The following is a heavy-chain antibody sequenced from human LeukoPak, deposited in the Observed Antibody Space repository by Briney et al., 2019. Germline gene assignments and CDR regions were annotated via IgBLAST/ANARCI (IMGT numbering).Heavy chain of an antibody. Sequence: ASVKVSCKASGFTFTGYYIHWVRQAAGQGLEWMGWMNPNSGNTGYAQKFQGRVTITRNTSISTAYMELSSLRSEDTAVYYCARVATYDILTGTLYYYMDVWGKGTTVTVSS. CDR3: ARVATYDILTGTLYYYMDV. D-gene: IGHD3-9*01. CDR1: GFTFTGYY. CDR2: MNPNSGNT. V-gene: IGHV1-8*03. J-gene: IGHJ6*03.